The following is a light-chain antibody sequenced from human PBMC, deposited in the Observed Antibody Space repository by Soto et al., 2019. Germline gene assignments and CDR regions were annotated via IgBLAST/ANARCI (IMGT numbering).Light chain of an antibody. CDR1: QSVSRN. CDR3: QQYGDWPPET. J-gene: IGKJ2*01. CDR2: GAS. Sequence: EVVLTQSPATLSVSPGDRATLSCRASQSVSRNLAWYQQKPGQAPRLLIYGASTRATGVPARFSGSGSATEFNLSISSLQSEDGAVYYCQQYGDWPPETVGQGTKLEI. V-gene: IGKV3-15*01.